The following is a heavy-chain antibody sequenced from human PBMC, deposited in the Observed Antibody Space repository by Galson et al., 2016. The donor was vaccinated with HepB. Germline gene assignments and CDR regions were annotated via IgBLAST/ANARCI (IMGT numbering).Heavy chain of an antibody. V-gene: IGHV3-30-3*01. CDR2: ISYDGSN. J-gene: IGHJ4*02. D-gene: IGHD3-10*01. CDR1: GFTFSRSS. Sequence: SLRLSCAASGFTFSRSSIHWVRQAPGKGLEWVALISYDGSNNFADSVKGRFTISRDNSKNTLSLQMNSLRAEDTAVYYCARDRRSAGRDLPTYCFDYWGQGTLVTVSS. CDR3: ARDRRSAGRDLPTYCFDY.